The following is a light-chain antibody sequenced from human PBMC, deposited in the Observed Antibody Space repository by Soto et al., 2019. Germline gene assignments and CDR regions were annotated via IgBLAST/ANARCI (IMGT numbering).Light chain of an antibody. CDR3: NSYTSSTTYV. CDR1: SSDVGTYDF. V-gene: IGLV2-11*01. Sequence: QSALTQPRSVSGSPGQSVTISCTGTSSDVGTYDFVSWYQQHPGKAPRLMIFDVSERPSGVPDRFSGSKSGNTASLTISGLQAEDEADYYCNSYTSSTTYVFGTGTKLTVL. CDR2: DVS. J-gene: IGLJ1*01.